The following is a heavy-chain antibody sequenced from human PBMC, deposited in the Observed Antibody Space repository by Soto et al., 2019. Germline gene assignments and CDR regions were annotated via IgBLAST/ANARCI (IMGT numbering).Heavy chain of an antibody. J-gene: IGHJ6*02. CDR1: GYSFTSYW. V-gene: IGHV5-51*01. CDR3: ARVSNRAARLSYYYYGMDV. CDR2: IYPGDSDT. D-gene: IGHD6-6*01. Sequence: PGESLKISCKGSGYSFTSYWIGWVRQMPGKGLEWMGIIYPGDSDTRYSPSFQGQVTISADKSISTAYLQWSSLKASDTAMYYCARVSNRAARLSYYYYGMDVWGQGTTVTVSS.